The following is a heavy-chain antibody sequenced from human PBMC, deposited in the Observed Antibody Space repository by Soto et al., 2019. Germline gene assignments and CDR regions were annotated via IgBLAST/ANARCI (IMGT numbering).Heavy chain of an antibody. V-gene: IGHV1-18*01. Sequence: GASVKVSCKASGYTFTSYGISWVRQAPGQGLEWMGWISAYNGNTNYAQKLQGRVTMTTDTSTSTAYTELSSLRSEDTAVYYCARAPGSSSWYSGHWFDPWGQGTLVTVSS. CDR1: GYTFTSYG. J-gene: IGHJ5*02. D-gene: IGHD6-13*01. CDR2: ISAYNGNT. CDR3: ARAPGSSSWYSGHWFDP.